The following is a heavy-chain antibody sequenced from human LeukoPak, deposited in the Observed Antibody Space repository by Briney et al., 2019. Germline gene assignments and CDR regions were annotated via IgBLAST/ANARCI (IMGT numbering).Heavy chain of an antibody. D-gene: IGHD3-22*01. CDR1: AYTFTTYG. J-gene: IGHJ4*02. Sequence: ASVKVSCKASAYTFTTYGITWVRQAPGQGLEWMGWISDHNGNTNYAQKVQGRVSMTTDTSTSTAYMELRSLRSDDTAVYYCATVPRGRGYFDFDYWGQGALVTVSS. V-gene: IGHV1-18*01. CDR2: ISDHNGNT. CDR3: ATVPRGRGYFDFDY.